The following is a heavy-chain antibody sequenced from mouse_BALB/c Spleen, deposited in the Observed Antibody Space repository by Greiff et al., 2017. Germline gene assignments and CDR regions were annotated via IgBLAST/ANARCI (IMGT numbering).Heavy chain of an antibody. V-gene: IGHV1-37*01. J-gene: IGHJ4*01. CDR1: GYSFTGYF. Sequence: EVKLMESGPELVKPGASVKISCKASGYSFTGYFMNWVKQSHGKSLEWIGRINPYNGDTFYNQKFKGKATLTVDKSSSTAHMELLSLTSEDSAVYYCGRGGYGNYGAMDYWGQGTSVTVSS. CDR2: INPYNGDT. D-gene: IGHD2-10*02. CDR3: GRGGYGNYGAMDY.